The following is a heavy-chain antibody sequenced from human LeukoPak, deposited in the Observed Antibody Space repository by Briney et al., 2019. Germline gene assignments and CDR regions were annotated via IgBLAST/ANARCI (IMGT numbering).Heavy chain of an antibody. CDR2: IIPIIGTA. Sequence: ASVKVSCKSSGGTFSSYAISRVRQAPGQGLEWMGGIIPIIGTANYAQKFQGRVTITADESTSTAYMELSSLRSEDTAMYYCVAMIAARPTDVWGKGTTVTVSS. CDR1: GGTFSSYA. V-gene: IGHV1-69*13. CDR3: VAMIAARPTDV. J-gene: IGHJ6*04. D-gene: IGHD6-6*01.